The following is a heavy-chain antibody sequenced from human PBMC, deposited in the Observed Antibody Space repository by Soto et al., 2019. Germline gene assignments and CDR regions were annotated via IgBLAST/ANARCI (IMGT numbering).Heavy chain of an antibody. D-gene: IGHD1-26*01. V-gene: IGHV3-30*18. Sequence: HPGGSLRLSCAASGFTFSAYGMHWVRQAPGKGLEWLAVLSYHLSSEFYADAVKGRFTISRDNSKNTLYLQMNSLRPEDTAVYYCAKELDRYSAAWFDIDDWGQGTLVTVS. CDR2: LSYHLSSE. CDR3: AKELDRYSAAWFDIDD. CDR1: GFTFSAYG. J-gene: IGHJ4*02.